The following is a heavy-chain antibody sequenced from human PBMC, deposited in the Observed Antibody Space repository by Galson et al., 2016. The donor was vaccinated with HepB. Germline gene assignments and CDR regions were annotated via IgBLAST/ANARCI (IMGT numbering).Heavy chain of an antibody. Sequence: SLRLSCAASGFTFSSYGMSWVRQAPGKGLEWVSAISGSDGSTSYADSVKGRFTISRDNSKNTLYLQMDSLRAEDTAIYYCAKAGSGYSENYFDYWGQGTLVTVSS. CDR1: GFTFSSYG. J-gene: IGHJ4*02. D-gene: IGHD5-12*01. CDR3: AKAGSGYSENYFDY. CDR2: ISGSDGST. V-gene: IGHV3-23*01.